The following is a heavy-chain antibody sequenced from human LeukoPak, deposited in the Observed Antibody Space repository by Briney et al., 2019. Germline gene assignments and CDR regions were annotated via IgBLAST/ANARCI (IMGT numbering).Heavy chain of an antibody. CDR1: GFTFSSYG. Sequence: GGSLRLSCAASGFTFSSYGMHWVRQAPGKGLEWVAFIRYDGSNKYYADSVKGRFTISRDNSKNTLYLQRNSLRAEDTAVYYCAKDGIGHCSSTSCYAWAYFDYWGQGTLVTVSS. CDR3: AKDGIGHCSSTSCYAWAYFDY. V-gene: IGHV3-30*02. D-gene: IGHD2-2*01. J-gene: IGHJ4*02. CDR2: IRYDGSNK.